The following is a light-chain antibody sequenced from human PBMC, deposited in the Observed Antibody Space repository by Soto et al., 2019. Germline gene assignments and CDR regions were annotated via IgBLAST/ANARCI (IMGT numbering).Light chain of an antibody. J-gene: IGKJ1*01. Sequence: DIQMAQSPSTLSASVGDRVTITCRASQSIDIWLAWYQQKAGKAPKLLIYKASTLESGVPSRFSGSGSGTEFTLTISSLQPDDVATYYCQQYNVYWTFGQGIKVEVK. CDR3: QQYNVYWT. CDR2: KAS. V-gene: IGKV1-5*03. CDR1: QSIDIW.